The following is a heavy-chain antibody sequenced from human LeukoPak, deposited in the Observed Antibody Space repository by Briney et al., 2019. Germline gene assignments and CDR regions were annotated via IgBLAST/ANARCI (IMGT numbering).Heavy chain of an antibody. Sequence: GGSLRLSCAAYGFTFSSYAMSLVRQAPGKGLEWVSSISDSSSYIYYADSVKGRFTISRDNARNSLFLQMNSLRAEDAAVYYCARVPEDQDDYWGQGTLVTVSS. CDR1: GFTFSSYA. V-gene: IGHV3-21*03. CDR2: ISDSSSYI. D-gene: IGHD2-15*01. J-gene: IGHJ4*02. CDR3: ARVPEDQDDY.